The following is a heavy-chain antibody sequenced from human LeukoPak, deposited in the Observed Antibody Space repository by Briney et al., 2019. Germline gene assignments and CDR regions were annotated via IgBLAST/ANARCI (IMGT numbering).Heavy chain of an antibody. CDR2: SYYSGST. CDR1: GGSTNTYF. D-gene: IGHD3-10*01. CDR3: ARLDGVGEFLDY. V-gene: IGHV4-59*08. J-gene: IGHJ4*02. Sequence: SETLSLTCTVSGGSTNTYFWSWIRQSPEKGLEWIGSSYYSGSTNSNPSLRSRLTLSIDTSKNQFSLELRSVTAADTAIYYCARLDGVGEFLDYWSQGTLVTVSS.